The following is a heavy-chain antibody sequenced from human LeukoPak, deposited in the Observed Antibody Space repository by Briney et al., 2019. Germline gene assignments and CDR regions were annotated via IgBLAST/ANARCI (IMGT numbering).Heavy chain of an antibody. D-gene: IGHD2-2*02. V-gene: IGHV3-53*01. Sequence: PGGSLRLSRAASGFTVSSNYMSWVRQAPGKGLEWVSVIYSGGSTYYADSVKGRFTISRDNSKNTLYLLMNSMRADDTAVYYCARGSIQSYYYGMDVWGQGTTVTVSS. CDR3: ARGSIQSYYYGMDV. CDR1: GFTVSSNY. CDR2: IYSGGST. J-gene: IGHJ6*02.